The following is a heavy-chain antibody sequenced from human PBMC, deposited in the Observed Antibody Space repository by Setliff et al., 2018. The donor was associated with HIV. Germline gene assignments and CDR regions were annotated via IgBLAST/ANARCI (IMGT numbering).Heavy chain of an antibody. CDR2: INTETGNP. J-gene: IGHJ4*02. CDR1: GYTLTTYG. Sequence: ASVKVSCKASGYTLTTYGISWVRQAPGQGPEWMGWINTETGNPMYAQGFRGRLVFSLDTSVNTAYLQINSLKAEDTAMYYYARVGSYWSTFDYWGQGALVTVSS. CDR3: ARVGSYWSTFDY. V-gene: IGHV7-4-1*02. D-gene: IGHD2-8*02.